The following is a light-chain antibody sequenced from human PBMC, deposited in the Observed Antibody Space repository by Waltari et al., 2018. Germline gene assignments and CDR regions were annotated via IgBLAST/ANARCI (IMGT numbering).Light chain of an antibody. CDR2: AAS. Sequence: DIQMTQSPSSLSASAGDTVIITCRASQGITTYLNWYQQKPGKAPKRLIFAASNLETGVPSRFSGSGSGTDFTLTISSLQPEDLATYYCLQYHSLPLTFGPGTKLDIK. CDR3: LQYHSLPLT. CDR1: QGITTY. J-gene: IGKJ3*01. V-gene: IGKV1-17*01.